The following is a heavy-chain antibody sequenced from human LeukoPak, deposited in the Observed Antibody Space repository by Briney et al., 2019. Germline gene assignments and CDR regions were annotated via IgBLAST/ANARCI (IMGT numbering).Heavy chain of an antibody. Sequence: SETLSLTCTVSGGSISGYYWSWIRQPAGKGLEWIGRIYASGSTNYNPSLKSRVTMSVDTSKNQFSLRLTSVTAADSAVYYCASLGRYRNPNRKDFYYYYMDVWGKGTTVTVSS. CDR3: ASLGRYRNPNRKDFYYYYMDV. D-gene: IGHD3-10*01. CDR1: GGSISGYY. CDR2: IYASGST. J-gene: IGHJ6*03. V-gene: IGHV4-4*07.